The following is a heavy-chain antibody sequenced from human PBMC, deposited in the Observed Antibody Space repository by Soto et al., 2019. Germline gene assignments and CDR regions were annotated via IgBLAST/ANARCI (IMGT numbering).Heavy chain of an antibody. J-gene: IGHJ4*02. CDR1: GYTFTSYA. D-gene: IGHD3-16*02. V-gene: IGHV1-3*01. CDR2: INAGNGNT. Sequence: GASVKVSCKASGYTFTSYAMHWVRQAPGQRLEWMGWINAGNGNTKYSQKFQGRVTITRDTSASTAYMELSSLRSEDTAVYYCARAVPYDYIWGSYRPWYFDYWGQGTLVTVSS. CDR3: ARAVPYDYIWGSYRPWYFDY.